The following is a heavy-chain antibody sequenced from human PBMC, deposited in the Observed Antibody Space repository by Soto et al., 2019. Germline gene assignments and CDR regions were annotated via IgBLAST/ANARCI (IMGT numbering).Heavy chain of an antibody. CDR3: ARRERYYGSPGWFDP. Sequence: SETLSLTCSVSGASINNFAYYWGWIRQPPGKGLEWIGTVYYNENTYYNPSLRSRVAISVDTAKNQFSLSLRSVTAADTAVYFCARRERYYGSPGWFDPWGQGTLVTVSS. CDR2: VYYNENT. V-gene: IGHV4-39*01. D-gene: IGHD3-10*01. CDR1: GASINNFAYY. J-gene: IGHJ5*01.